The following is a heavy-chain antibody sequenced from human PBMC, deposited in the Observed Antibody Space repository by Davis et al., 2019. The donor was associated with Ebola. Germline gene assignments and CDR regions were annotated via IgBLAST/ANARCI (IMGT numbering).Heavy chain of an antibody. Sequence: ASVKVSCKASGYTFTNYGISWVRQAPGQGLEWMGWISAYNGNIKSAQKFQGRVTITTDTSTTTAYMELRSLRFDDTAVYYCARDAKESHYGMDVWGQGTTVTVSS. CDR1: GYTFTNYG. J-gene: IGHJ6*02. V-gene: IGHV1-18*01. CDR2: ISAYNGNI. CDR3: ARDAKESHYGMDV.